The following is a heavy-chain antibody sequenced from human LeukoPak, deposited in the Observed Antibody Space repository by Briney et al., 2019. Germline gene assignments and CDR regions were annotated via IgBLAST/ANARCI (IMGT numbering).Heavy chain of an antibody. V-gene: IGHV1-2*02. CDR2: INPNSGGT. D-gene: IGHD3-9*01. J-gene: IGHJ4*02. CDR3: ARGGPDYDILTGPFDY. Sequence: ASVKVSCKASGYTFTGYYMHWVRQAPGQGLEWMGWINPNSGGTNYAQKFQGRVTMTRDTSISTVYMELSRLRSDDTAVYYCARGGPDYDILTGPFDYWGQGTLVTVSS. CDR1: GYTFTGYY.